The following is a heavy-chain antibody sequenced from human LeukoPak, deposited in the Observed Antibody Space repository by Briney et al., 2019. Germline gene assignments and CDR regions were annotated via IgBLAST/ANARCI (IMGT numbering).Heavy chain of an antibody. Sequence: GGSLRFSCAASGFTFSTYWMHWVRQAPGKGLVWVSRVNSDGSSTTYADSVKGRFTISRDNAKNTLYLQMNSLRAEDTAMYYCARRSPNSGSYLFDSWGQGTLVTVSS. CDR1: GFTFSTYW. V-gene: IGHV3-74*01. J-gene: IGHJ4*02. D-gene: IGHD1-26*01. CDR2: VNSDGSST. CDR3: ARRSPNSGSYLFDS.